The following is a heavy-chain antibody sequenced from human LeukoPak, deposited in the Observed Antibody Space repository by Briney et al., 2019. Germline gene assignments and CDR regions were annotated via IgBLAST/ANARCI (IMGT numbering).Heavy chain of an antibody. CDR2: ISGSGGST. J-gene: IGHJ3*02. V-gene: IGHV3-23*01. Sequence: GGFLRLSCAASGFTFSSYAMSWVRQAPGKGLEWVSAISGSGGSTYYADSVKGRFAISRDNSKNTLYLQMNSLRAEDTAVYYCALFSGRKGDAFDIWGRGTMVTVSS. D-gene: IGHD5-12*01. CDR3: ALFSGRKGDAFDI. CDR1: GFTFSSYA.